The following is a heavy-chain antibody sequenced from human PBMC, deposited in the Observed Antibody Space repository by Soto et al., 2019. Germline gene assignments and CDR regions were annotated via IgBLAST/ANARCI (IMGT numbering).Heavy chain of an antibody. D-gene: IGHD5-18*01. CDR2: ISAYNGNT. CDR1: GYTFTSYG. Sequence: ASVKVSCKASGYTFTSYGISWVRQAPGQGLEWMGWISAYNGNTNYAQKLQGRVTMTTDTSTSTAYMELRSLRSYDTAVYYCARDLKIPLIVYTAMVTQGYYYYGMDVWGQGTTVTVSS. V-gene: IGHV1-18*01. J-gene: IGHJ6*02. CDR3: ARDLKIPLIVYTAMVTQGYYYYGMDV.